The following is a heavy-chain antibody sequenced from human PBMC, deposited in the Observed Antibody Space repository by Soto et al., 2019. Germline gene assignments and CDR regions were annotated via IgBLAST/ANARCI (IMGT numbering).Heavy chain of an antibody. Sequence: SETLSLTCTVSGGSISSSSYYWGWIRQPPGKGLEWIGSIYYSGSTYYNPSLKSRVTISVDTSKNQFSLKLSSVTAADTAVYYCARHERSGYHDAFDIWGQGTMVTVSS. CDR3: ARHERSGYHDAFDI. J-gene: IGHJ3*02. D-gene: IGHD6-19*01. CDR2: IYYSGST. V-gene: IGHV4-39*01. CDR1: GGSISSSSYY.